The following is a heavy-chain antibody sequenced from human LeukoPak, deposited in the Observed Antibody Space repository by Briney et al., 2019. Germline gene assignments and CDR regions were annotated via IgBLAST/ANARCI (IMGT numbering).Heavy chain of an antibody. Sequence: QPGGSPRLSCAASGFTFSSYAMNWVRQAPGKGLEWVANIRQDGSDKYYVDSVKGRFTISRDNAKNSLFLQMNSLRAEDTAVYYCARDLADDYIWGSYLYPDYWGQGTLVTVSS. CDR3: ARDLADDYIWGSYLYPDY. D-gene: IGHD3-16*02. J-gene: IGHJ4*02. CDR1: GFTFSSYA. CDR2: IRQDGSDK. V-gene: IGHV3-7*01.